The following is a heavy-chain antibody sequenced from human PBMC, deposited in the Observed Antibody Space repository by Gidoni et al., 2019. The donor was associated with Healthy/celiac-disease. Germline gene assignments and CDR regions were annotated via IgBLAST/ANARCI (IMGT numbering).Heavy chain of an antibody. Sequence: EVQMVESGGGLVQPGLSLSLSCTASGFTFGDYAMSWFRLAPWKGLVWVGYIRSKAYGGKTEYAAALKGRYTSARDESKSIAYLQMNSLKTEDTAVYYCTRGSGSPPWAAKGRVDYYYYMDVWGKGTTVTVSS. D-gene: IGHD3-10*01. J-gene: IGHJ6*03. CDR2: IRSKAYGGKT. V-gene: IGHV3-49*03. CDR1: GFTFGDYA. CDR3: TRGSGSPPWAAKGRVDYYYYMDV.